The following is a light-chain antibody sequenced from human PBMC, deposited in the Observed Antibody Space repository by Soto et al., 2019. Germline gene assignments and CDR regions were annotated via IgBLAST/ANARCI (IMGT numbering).Light chain of an antibody. CDR1: RGDVGGYNF. V-gene: IGLV2-8*01. CDR2: EVS. Sequence: QSVLTQPPSASGSPGQSVTISCSGTRGDVGGYNFVSWYQQHPGKAPKLIIYEVSKRPSGVPDRFSGAKSGNTASLTVSGLQAEDEADYYCSSYTGSNNLGVFGTGTKVTVL. J-gene: IGLJ1*01. CDR3: SSYTGSNNLGV.